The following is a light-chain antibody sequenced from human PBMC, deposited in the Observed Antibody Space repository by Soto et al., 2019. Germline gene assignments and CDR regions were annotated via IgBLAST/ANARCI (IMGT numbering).Light chain of an antibody. CDR1: QGISSN. CDR3: QQLNSYPLT. CDR2: AAS. Sequence: DIQLTQSPSFLSASVGDRVTITCRASQGISSNLAWYQQKQGKAPKLLIFAASTLQSGVPTRFSGSGAGTEFALTISSLQPEDFASYYCQQLNSYPLTFGGGTKVGIK. V-gene: IGKV1-9*01. J-gene: IGKJ4*01.